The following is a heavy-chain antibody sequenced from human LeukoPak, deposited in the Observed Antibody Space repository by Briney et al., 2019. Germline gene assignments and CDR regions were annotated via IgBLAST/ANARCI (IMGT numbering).Heavy chain of an antibody. CDR2: ISSSSSTI. V-gene: IGHV3-48*01. D-gene: IGHD1-26*01. J-gene: IGHJ4*02. CDR1: GFTFSSYS. Sequence: GSLRLSCAASGFTFSSYSMNWARQAPGKGLEWVSYISSSSSTIYYADSVKGRFTISRDNAKNSLYLQMNSLRAEDTAVYYCARRGTWWELLYYFDYWGQGTLVTVSS. CDR3: ARRGTWWELLYYFDY.